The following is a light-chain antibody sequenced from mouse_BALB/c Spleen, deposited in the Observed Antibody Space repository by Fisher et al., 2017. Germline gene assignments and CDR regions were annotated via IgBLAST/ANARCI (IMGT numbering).Light chain of an antibody. Sequence: IVLTQTPAIMSASPGEKVTMTCSASSSVSYMYWYQQKPGSSPRLLIYDTSNLASGVPGRFSGSGSGTSYSLIISSMEAEDAATYYCHQRSSYPFTFGSGTKLEIK. CDR1: SSVSY. CDR3: HQRSSYPFT. J-gene: IGKJ4*01. V-gene: IGKV4-55*01. CDR2: DTS.